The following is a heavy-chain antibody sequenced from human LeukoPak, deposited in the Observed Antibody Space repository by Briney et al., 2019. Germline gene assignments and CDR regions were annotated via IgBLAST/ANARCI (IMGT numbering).Heavy chain of an antibody. D-gene: IGHD1-20*01. Sequence: GGSLRLSCAASGFTFSSYWMHWVRQAPGKGLEWVSYISSSSSTIYYADSVKGRFTISRDNAKNSLYLQMNSLRAEDTAVYYCARDRIHSYNWNHKPYFDYWGQGTLVTVSS. J-gene: IGHJ4*02. CDR2: ISSSSSTI. CDR1: GFTFSSYW. V-gene: IGHV3-48*01. CDR3: ARDRIHSYNWNHKPYFDY.